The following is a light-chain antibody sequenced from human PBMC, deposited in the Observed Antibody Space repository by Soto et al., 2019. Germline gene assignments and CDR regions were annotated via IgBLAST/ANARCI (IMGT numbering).Light chain of an antibody. J-gene: IGKJ5*01. CDR3: QQHENPPIT. V-gene: IGKV1-33*01. Sequence: DLQMTQSPSSLSASVGDRVTISCQASQDIRHFLSWYLQRPGKAPKLLIFDASSLVTGDPSRFSGSGSGTDFTFSISSLQPEDIGTYYCQQHENPPITFGQGTRLQIK. CDR1: QDIRHF. CDR2: DAS.